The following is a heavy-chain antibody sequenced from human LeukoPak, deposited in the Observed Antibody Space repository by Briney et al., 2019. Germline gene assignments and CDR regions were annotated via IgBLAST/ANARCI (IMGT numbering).Heavy chain of an antibody. D-gene: IGHD1-26*01. J-gene: IGHJ4*02. CDR2: INHSGST. Sequence: SETLSPTCAVYGGSFSGYYWSWIRQPPGKGLEWIGEINHSGSTNYNPSLKSRVTISVDTSKNQFSLKLSSVTAADTAVYYCARGRGYSGSYFDYWGQGTLVTASS. CDR3: ARGRGYSGSYFDY. CDR1: GGSFSGYY. V-gene: IGHV4-34*01.